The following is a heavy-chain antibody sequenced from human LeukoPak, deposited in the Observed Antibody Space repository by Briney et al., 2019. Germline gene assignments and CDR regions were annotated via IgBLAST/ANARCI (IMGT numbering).Heavy chain of an antibody. Sequence: GGSLRLSCAASGFTFSSYAMSWVRQAPGKGLEWVSAISGSGGSTYYADSVKGRFTISRANSKNTLYLQMNSLRAEDTAVYYCAKRAIIGYCSSTSCYHFDYWGQGTLVTVSS. CDR1: GFTFSSYA. V-gene: IGHV3-23*01. D-gene: IGHD2-2*01. J-gene: IGHJ4*02. CDR3: AKRAIIGYCSSTSCYHFDY. CDR2: ISGSGGST.